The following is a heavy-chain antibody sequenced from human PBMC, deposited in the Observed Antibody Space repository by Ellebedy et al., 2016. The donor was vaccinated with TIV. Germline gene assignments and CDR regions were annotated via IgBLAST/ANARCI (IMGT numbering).Heavy chain of an antibody. CDR2: ISASGGGP. J-gene: IGHJ4*02. D-gene: IGHD3-3*01. V-gene: IGHV3-23*01. CDR1: GFTFNNYA. Sequence: GESLKISXAASGFTFNNYAMTWVRLVPGRGLEWVSSISASGGGPIYVDSVKGRFTISRDNSKDTLYLQMNSLRAEDTAVYYCVQNEGLYGGSGLGACWGQGTLVTVS. CDR3: VQNEGLYGGSGLGAC.